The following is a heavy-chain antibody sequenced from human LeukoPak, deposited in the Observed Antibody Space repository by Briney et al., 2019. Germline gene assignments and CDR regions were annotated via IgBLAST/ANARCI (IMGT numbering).Heavy chain of an antibody. Sequence: PGGSLRLSCAASGFTFSSYSMNWVRQAPGKGLEWVSYISSSSSTIYYADSVKGRFTISRDNAKNSLYLQMNSLRAEDPAVYYCARDWGGLLRDYGDYGRTFDYWGQGTLVTVSS. CDR2: ISSSSSTI. V-gene: IGHV3-48*01. D-gene: IGHD4-17*01. J-gene: IGHJ4*02. CDR1: GFTFSSYS. CDR3: ARDWGGLLRDYGDYGRTFDY.